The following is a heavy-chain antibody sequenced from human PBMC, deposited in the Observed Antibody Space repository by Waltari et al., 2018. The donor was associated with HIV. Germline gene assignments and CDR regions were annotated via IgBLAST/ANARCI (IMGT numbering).Heavy chain of an antibody. J-gene: IGHJ6*02. CDR3: ARDRCGGDCSDYYYYYGMDV. CDR2: ISSSSSYI. V-gene: IGHV3-21*01. CDR1: GFTFSSYS. Sequence: EVQLVESGGGLVKPGGSLRLSCAASGFTFSSYSMNWFRQAPGTALEWVASISSSSSYIYDADSVKGRFTISRDNAKNALYLQMNSLGAEDTAVYYCARDRCGGDCSDYYYYYGMDVWGQGTTVTVAS. D-gene: IGHD2-21*02.